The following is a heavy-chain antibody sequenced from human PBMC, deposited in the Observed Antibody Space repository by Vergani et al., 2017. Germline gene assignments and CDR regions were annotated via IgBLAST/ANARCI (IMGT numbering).Heavy chain of an antibody. J-gene: IGHJ5*02. V-gene: IGHV4-34*01. D-gene: IGHD6-19*01. CDR3: ARGXGNQWLARGTRFDP. CDR2: INHSGST. CDR1: GGSFSGYY. Sequence: QVQLQQWGAGLLKPSETLPLTCAVYGGSFSGYYWSWIRQPPGKGLEWIGEINHSGSTNYNPSLKSRVTISVDTSKNQFSLKLSSVTAADTAVYYCARGXGNQWLARGTRFDPWGQGTLVTVSS.